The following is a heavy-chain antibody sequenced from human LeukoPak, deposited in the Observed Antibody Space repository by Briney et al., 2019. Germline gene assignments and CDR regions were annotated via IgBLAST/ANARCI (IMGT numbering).Heavy chain of an antibody. CDR3: VKDRTGTYTLDY. D-gene: IGHD3-10*01. V-gene: IGHV3-30-3*01. CDR1: GFTFSNYA. J-gene: IGHJ4*02. Sequence: PGGSLRLSCAATGFTFSNYAIHWGRQAPGKGLEWVAFISDDGSRQHYADSVKGRFTNSRDNSKNTLNLQMNSLRVEDTAVYYCVKDRTGTYTLDYWGQGTLVTVSS. CDR2: ISDDGSRQ.